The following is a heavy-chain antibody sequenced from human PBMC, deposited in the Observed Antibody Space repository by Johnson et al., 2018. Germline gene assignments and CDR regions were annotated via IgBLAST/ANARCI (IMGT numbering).Heavy chain of an antibody. D-gene: IGHD4-23*01. Sequence: VQLVQSGGELIQPGGSLRLSCAASGFSVSSNDMIWVRQAPGKGLECVALIYSGGRTYYADSVKGRFTISRDNSKNTLYLQKNSLRADDTAVYFCAKGKWKLVIDGWGQGTTVTVSS. J-gene: IGHJ6*02. CDR2: IYSGGRT. V-gene: IGHV3-53*01. CDR1: GFSVSSND. CDR3: AKGKWKLVIDG.